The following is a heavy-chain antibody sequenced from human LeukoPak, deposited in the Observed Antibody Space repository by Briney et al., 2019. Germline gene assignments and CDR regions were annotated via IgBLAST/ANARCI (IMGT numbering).Heavy chain of an antibody. J-gene: IGHJ6*03. CDR3: AREAVDYYYYYYMDV. Sequence: ASVKVSCKASGGTFSSYAISWVRQAPGQGLEWMGWISAYNGNTNYAQKLQGRVTMTTDTSTSTAYMELRSLRSDDTAVYYCAREAVDYYYYYYMDVWGKGTTVTVSS. CDR2: ISAYNGNT. CDR1: GGTFSSYA. V-gene: IGHV1-18*01. D-gene: IGHD3-9*01.